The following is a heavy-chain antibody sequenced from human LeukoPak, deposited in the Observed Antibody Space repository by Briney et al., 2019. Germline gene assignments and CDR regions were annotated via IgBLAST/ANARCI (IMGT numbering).Heavy chain of an antibody. CDR3: ARQPIDYGPDH. D-gene: IGHD4/OR15-4a*01. V-gene: IGHV5-51*01. Sequence: GESLKISCEASGYIFSNYWIGWVRQMPGKGLEWMGIFWPDDSETRYSPSFQGQVTMSVDKSTRTAYLQWSTLKASDSGIYYCARQPIDYGPDHWGQGTQVTVSS. CDR2: FWPDDSET. J-gene: IGHJ4*02. CDR1: GYIFSNYW.